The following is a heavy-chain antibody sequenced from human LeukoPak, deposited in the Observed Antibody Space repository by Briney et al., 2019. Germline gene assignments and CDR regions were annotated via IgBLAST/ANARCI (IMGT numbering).Heavy chain of an antibody. CDR2: VNHSGST. CDR3: ARHDASGSSYNYYMGV. D-gene: IGHD2-2*01. V-gene: IGHV4-34*01. CDR1: GGSFSGYY. J-gene: IGHJ6*03. Sequence: SETLSLTCAVSGGSFSGYYWSWIRQPPGKGLEWIGEVNHSGSTNYNPSLKSRVTISVDTSENQFSLKLSSVTAADTAVYYRARHDASGSSYNYYMGVWGKGTTVTVSS.